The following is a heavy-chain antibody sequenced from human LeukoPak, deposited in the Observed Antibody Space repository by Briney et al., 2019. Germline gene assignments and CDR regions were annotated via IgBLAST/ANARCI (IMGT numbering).Heavy chain of an antibody. Sequence: SETLSLTCTVSGGSVSSGSYYWSWIRQPPGKGLEWIGYIYYSGSTNYNPSLKSRVTISVDTSKNQFSLKLSSVTAADTAVYSCASYGVSSWYFDLWGRGTLVTVSS. D-gene: IGHD4-17*01. CDR2: IYYSGST. V-gene: IGHV4-61*01. CDR3: ASYGVSSWYFDL. J-gene: IGHJ2*01. CDR1: GGSVSSGSYY.